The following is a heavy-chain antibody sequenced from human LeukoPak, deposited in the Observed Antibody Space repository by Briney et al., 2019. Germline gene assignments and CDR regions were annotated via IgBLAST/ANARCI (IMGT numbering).Heavy chain of an antibody. J-gene: IGHJ4*02. D-gene: IGHD2-8*01. V-gene: IGHV3-15*01. CDR2: IKSKTDGGTT. CDR3: TVDTNTDSHYF. CDR1: GFTFNSYA. Sequence: PGGSLRLSCAASGFTFNSYAMSWARQAPGKGLEWVGRIKSKTDGGTTDYAAPVKGRFTISRDDSVNTLYLQMNSLKTEDTAVYYCTVDTNTDSHYFWGQGTLVTVSS.